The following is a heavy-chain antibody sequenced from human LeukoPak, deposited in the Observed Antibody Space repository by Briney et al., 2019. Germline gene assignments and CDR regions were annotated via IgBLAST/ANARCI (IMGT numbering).Heavy chain of an antibody. CDR3: TRYSDYGGKYFDY. V-gene: IGHV3-49*03. CDR1: GFTFGDYA. CDR2: IRSKAYGGTT. D-gene: IGHD4-23*01. Sequence: GGSLRLSCTASGFTFGDYAMSWFRQAPGKGLEWVGFIRSKAYGGTTEYAASVKGRFTISRDDSKSIAYLQMNSLKTEDTAVYYCTRYSDYGGKYFDYWGQGTLVTVSS. J-gene: IGHJ4*02.